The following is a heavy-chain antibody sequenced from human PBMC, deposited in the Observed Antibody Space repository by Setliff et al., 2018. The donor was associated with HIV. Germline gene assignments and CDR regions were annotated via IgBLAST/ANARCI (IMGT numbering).Heavy chain of an antibody. V-gene: IGHV3-21*01. CDR3: AREFDGEFDP. D-gene: IGHD3-10*01. Sequence: GGSLRLSCAASGFTFSTYSGNWVRQAPGKGLEWVSSISSTSSYIYYADSVKGRFTISRDNAKNSRYLQMNSLRAEDTAVYYCAREFDGEFDPWGQGTLVTVSS. J-gene: IGHJ5*02. CDR1: GFTFSTYS. CDR2: ISSTSSYI.